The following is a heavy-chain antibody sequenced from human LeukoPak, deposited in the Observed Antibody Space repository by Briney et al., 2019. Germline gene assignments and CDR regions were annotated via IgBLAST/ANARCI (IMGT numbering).Heavy chain of an antibody. V-gene: IGHV3-21*04. CDR2: ISSSSTYI. CDR3: AKDQNWEGGY. D-gene: IGHD7-27*01. Sequence: GGSLRLSCAASGFTLSSYSMNWVRQAPGKGLEWVSSISSSSTYIYYADSVKGRFTISRDNSKNTVYLQMNSLRVEDTAVYYCAKDQNWEGGYWGQGTLVTVSS. J-gene: IGHJ4*02. CDR1: GFTLSSYS.